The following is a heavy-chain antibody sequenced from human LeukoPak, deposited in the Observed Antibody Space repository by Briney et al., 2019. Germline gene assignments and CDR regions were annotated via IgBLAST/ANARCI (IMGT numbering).Heavy chain of an antibody. J-gene: IGHJ3*02. V-gene: IGHV1-2*06. CDR3: ATPLGVVAATPGVFDI. D-gene: IGHD2-15*01. CDR1: GYTFTGYY. CDR2: INPNSGGT. Sequence: GASVRVSCKASGYTFTGYYMHWVRQAPGQGLEWMGRINPNSGGTNYAQKFQGRVTMTRYTSISTAYMELSRLRSDDTAVYYRATPLGVVAATPGVFDIWGQGTMVTVSS.